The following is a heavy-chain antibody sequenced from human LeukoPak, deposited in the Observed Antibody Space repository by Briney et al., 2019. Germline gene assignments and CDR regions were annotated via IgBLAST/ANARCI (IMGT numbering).Heavy chain of an antibody. CDR2: IYTSGST. J-gene: IGHJ6*03. V-gene: IGHV4-4*07. D-gene: IGHD3-10*01. CDR1: GGFISNYY. Sequence: SETLSLTCTVSGGFISNYYWSWIRQPAGKGLEWIGRIYTSGSTNYNSSLKSRVTMSVDTSKNQFSLKLSSVTAADTAVYYCARVTESYGSGRRHNYYYYYMDVWGKGTTVTISS. CDR3: ARVTESYGSGRRHNYYYYYMDV.